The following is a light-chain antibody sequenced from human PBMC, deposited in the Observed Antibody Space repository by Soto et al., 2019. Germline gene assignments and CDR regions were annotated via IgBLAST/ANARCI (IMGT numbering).Light chain of an antibody. Sequence: QSALTQPPSASGPPGQSVPISCTETSSDVGGYDSVSWYQHHPGKAPKLMIFEVSQRPSGVHDRFSGSKSANTASLTVSGLQAEDEADYYCSSYAGSTNYVFGTGTKLTVL. V-gene: IGLV2-8*01. CDR3: SSYAGSTNYV. J-gene: IGLJ1*01. CDR1: SSDVGGYDS. CDR2: EVS.